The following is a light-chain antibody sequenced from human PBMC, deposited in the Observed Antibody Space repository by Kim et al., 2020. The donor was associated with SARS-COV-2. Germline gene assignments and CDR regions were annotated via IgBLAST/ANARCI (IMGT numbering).Light chain of an antibody. CDR2: RAS. J-gene: IGKJ1*01. CDR1: QIVSSDY. Sequence: EIVLTQSPGTLSLSPGERATLSCRASQIVSSDYVAWYQQKPGQAPRLLIYRASTRATGIPDRFSGSGSGTDFTLTIRRLEPEDFAVFYCQQYGSSPETFGQWTKVEIK. CDR3: QQYGSSPET. V-gene: IGKV3-20*01.